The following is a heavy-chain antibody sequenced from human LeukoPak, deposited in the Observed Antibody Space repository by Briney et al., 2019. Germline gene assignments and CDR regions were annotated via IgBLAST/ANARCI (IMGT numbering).Heavy chain of an antibody. Sequence: SETLSLTCAVYGGSFSGYYWSWIRQPPGKGLEWIGEINHSGSTNYNPSLKSRVTISVDTSKNQFSLRLSSVTAADTAVYYCARHDYGDPTPGTDYWGQGTLVTVSS. CDR2: INHSGST. CDR1: GGSFSGYY. J-gene: IGHJ4*02. V-gene: IGHV4-34*01. CDR3: ARHDYGDPTPGTDY. D-gene: IGHD4-17*01.